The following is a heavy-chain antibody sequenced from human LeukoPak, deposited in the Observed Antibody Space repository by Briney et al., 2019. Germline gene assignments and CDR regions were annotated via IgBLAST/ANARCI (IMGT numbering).Heavy chain of an antibody. CDR2: IYYSGST. V-gene: IGHV4-31*03. CDR1: GGSISSGGYY. J-gene: IGHJ4*02. CDR3: ARSPDYDYIWGSYRRYYFDY. Sequence: PSETLSLTCTVSGGSISSGGYYWSWIRQHPGKGLEWIGYIYYSGSTYYNPSLKSRVTTSVDTSKNQFSLKLSSVTAADTAVYYCARSPDYDYIWGSYRRYYFDYWGQGTLVTVSS. D-gene: IGHD3-16*02.